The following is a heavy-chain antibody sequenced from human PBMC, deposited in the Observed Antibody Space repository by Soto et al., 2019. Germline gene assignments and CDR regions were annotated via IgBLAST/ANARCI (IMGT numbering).Heavy chain of an antibody. CDR2: ISGSGGST. V-gene: IGHV3-23*01. D-gene: IGHD5-12*01. Sequence: GGSLRLSCAASGFTFSSYAMSWVRQAPGKGLEWVSAISGSGGSTYYADSVKGRFTISRDNSKNTLYLQMNSLRAEDTAVYYCAKAVRGYDFGEVRARNTPNWFDPWGQGTLVTVSS. CDR1: GFTFSSYA. CDR3: AKAVRGYDFGEVRARNTPNWFDP. J-gene: IGHJ5*02.